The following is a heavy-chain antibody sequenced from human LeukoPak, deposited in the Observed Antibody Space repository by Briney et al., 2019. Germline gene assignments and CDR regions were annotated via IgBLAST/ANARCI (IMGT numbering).Heavy chain of an antibody. CDR1: GYTFTSYY. CDR3: ARSAAYYNEADI. J-gene: IGHJ3*02. D-gene: IGHD3-9*01. Sequence: ASVKVPCKTSGYTFTSYYIHWVRQAPGQGLEWMGIINPSGGSTTYAQKFQGRLTMTSATSTSTVYMELSSLRSEDTAVYYCARSAAYYNEADIWGQGTMVTVSS. V-gene: IGHV1-46*01. CDR2: INPSGGST.